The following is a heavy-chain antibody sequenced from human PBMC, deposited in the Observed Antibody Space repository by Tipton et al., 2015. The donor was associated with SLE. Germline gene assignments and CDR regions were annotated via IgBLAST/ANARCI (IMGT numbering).Heavy chain of an antibody. CDR2: INSDGSTT. CDR3: ARATGGNWYFDL. CDR1: GFSFDDYA. V-gene: IGHV3-74*01. Sequence: SLRLSCAASGFSFDDYAMHWVRQVPGKGLVWVSRINSDGSTTVYADSVKGRFTISRDDATNTVYLQMSGLRVEDTAVYYCARATGGNWYFDLWGRGTLVTVSS. D-gene: IGHD1-1*01. J-gene: IGHJ2*01.